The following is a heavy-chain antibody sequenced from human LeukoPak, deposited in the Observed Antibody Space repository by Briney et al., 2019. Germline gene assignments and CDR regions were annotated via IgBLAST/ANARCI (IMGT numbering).Heavy chain of an antibody. D-gene: IGHD6-6*01. J-gene: IGHJ4*02. CDR3: ALEYSTSSGTFDY. CDR1: GFTFSSYS. CDR2: ISSSSSYI. Sequence: PGGSLRLSCAASGFTFSSYSMNWVRQAPGKGLEWVSSISSSSSYIYYADSVKGRFTISRDNAKNSLYLQMNSLRAEDTAVYYCALEYSTSSGTFDYWGQGTLVTVSS. V-gene: IGHV3-21*01.